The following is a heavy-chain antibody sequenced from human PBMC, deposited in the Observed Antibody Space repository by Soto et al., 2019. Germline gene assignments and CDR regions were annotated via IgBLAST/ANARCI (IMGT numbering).Heavy chain of an antibody. Sequence: GGSLRLSCAASGFTFSSYAMSWVRQAPGKGLEWVSAISGSGGSTYYADSVKGRFTISRDNSKNTLYLQMNSLRAEDTAVYYCAKDRDYYGSGSYLSFDYWGQGTLVTVSS. D-gene: IGHD3-10*01. V-gene: IGHV3-23*01. CDR2: ISGSGGST. CDR3: AKDRDYYGSGSYLSFDY. CDR1: GFTFSSYA. J-gene: IGHJ4*02.